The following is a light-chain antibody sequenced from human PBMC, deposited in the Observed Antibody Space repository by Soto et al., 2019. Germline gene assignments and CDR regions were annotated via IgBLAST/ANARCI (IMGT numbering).Light chain of an antibody. CDR1: QTISSW. J-gene: IGKJ5*01. Sequence: DIQMTQSPSTLSGSVGDRVTITCRASQTISSWLAWYQQKPGKAPKLLIYDASNLETGVPSTFSGTGYGTDFTFTISSLQPEHIGIYYCQQYDNFPLTFGQGTRLEI. CDR3: QQYDNFPLT. CDR2: DAS. V-gene: IGKV1-33*01.